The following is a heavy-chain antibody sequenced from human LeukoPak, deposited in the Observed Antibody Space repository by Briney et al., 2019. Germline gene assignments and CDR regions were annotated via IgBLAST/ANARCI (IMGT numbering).Heavy chain of an antibody. V-gene: IGHV3-23*01. CDR2: ISGTGGST. J-gene: IGHJ4*02. CDR3: AKFGRVVPAATVAD. D-gene: IGHD2-2*01. Sequence: PGGSLRLSCAASGFTFSSSAMSWVRQAPGKGLKWVSAISGTGGSTYYADSVKGRFTISRDNSKNTLYLQMNSLRAEDTAVYYCAKFGRVVPAATVADWGQGTLVTVSS. CDR1: GFTFSSSA.